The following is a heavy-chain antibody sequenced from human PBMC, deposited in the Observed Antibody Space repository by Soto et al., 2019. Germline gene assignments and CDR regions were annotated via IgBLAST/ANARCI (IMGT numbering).Heavy chain of an antibody. Sequence: QVQLVQSGAEEKKPGSSVKVSCKASGGTFSSYAISWVRQAPGQGLEWMGGINPIFGTANYAQKFQGRVTITADESTSTAYKELSSLKSEVTAVYYCAKQGAALRDYYYGMDVWGQGTTVTVSS. CDR2: INPIFGTA. D-gene: IGHD2-15*01. V-gene: IGHV1-69*12. CDR1: GGTFSSYA. J-gene: IGHJ6*02. CDR3: AKQGAALRDYYYGMDV.